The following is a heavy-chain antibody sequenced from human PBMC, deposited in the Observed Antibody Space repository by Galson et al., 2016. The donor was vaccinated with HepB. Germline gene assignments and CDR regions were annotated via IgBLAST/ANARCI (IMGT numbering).Heavy chain of an antibody. Sequence: SLRLSCAAPGFTFSSFGIHWVHQAPGKGLEWVAVIWYDGSNKYYADSVKGRFTISRDNSKNTLYLQMNSLRAEDTAVYYCARDSLGFSYGPLDYWGQGTLVTVSS. D-gene: IGHD5-18*01. J-gene: IGHJ4*02. CDR2: IWYDGSNK. V-gene: IGHV3-33*01. CDR1: GFTFSSFG. CDR3: ARDSLGFSYGPLDY.